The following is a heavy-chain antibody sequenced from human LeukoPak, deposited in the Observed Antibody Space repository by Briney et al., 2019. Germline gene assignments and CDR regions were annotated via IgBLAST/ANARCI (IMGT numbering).Heavy chain of an antibody. CDR1: GFTFSSAS. Sequence: GGSLRLSCAASGFTFSSASMNWVRQAPGKGLEWVSSISSSSSYIYYADSVKGRFTISRDNAKSSLYLQMNSLRAEDTAVYYCARAEIHYYDSSGYYKDYGGQGTLVTVSS. D-gene: IGHD3-22*01. CDR3: ARAEIHYYDSSGYYKDY. V-gene: IGHV3-21*01. J-gene: IGHJ4*02. CDR2: ISSSSSYI.